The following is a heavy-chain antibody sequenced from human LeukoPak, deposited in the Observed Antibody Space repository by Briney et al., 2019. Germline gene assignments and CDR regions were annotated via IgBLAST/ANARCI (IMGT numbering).Heavy chain of an antibody. D-gene: IGHD3-22*01. CDR1: GFTFSSYA. Sequence: GGSLRLSCAASGFTFSSYAMSWVRQAPGKGLEWVSAIRGSGGSTYYADSVKGRFTISRDNSKNTLYLQMNSLRAEDTAVYYCAKGGATYYYDSSGYNLFDYWGQGTLVTVSS. J-gene: IGHJ4*02. CDR3: AKGGATYYYDSSGYNLFDY. V-gene: IGHV3-23*01. CDR2: IRGSGGST.